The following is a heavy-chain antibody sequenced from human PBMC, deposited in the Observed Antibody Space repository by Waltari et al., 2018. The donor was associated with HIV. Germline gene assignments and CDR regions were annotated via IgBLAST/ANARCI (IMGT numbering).Heavy chain of an antibody. CDR1: GSTLTAHA. Sequence: QVQLVESGGGGVQPGGSPRLPRTALGSTLTAHAMHWVRPVPGTGLDWVAVLSYDGTTKYYGVSVTVRFTGCRDNSRNALYLQRTSSTTDDRAMFYWARSASGNYYQDPADTWGQGTLVSV. V-gene: IGHV3-30*01. D-gene: IGHD3-10*01. J-gene: IGHJ5*02. CDR2: LSYDGTTK. CDR3: ARSASGNYYQDPADT.